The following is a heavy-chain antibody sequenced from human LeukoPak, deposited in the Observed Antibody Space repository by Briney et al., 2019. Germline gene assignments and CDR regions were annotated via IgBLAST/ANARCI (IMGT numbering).Heavy chain of an antibody. CDR1: GFTFSSYG. Sequence: GSLRLSCAASGFTFSSYGMHWVRQAPGKGLEWVAFIRYDGSNKYYADSVKGRFTISRDNSKNTLYLQMNSLRAEDTAVYYCARGIAVVGKYYFDYWGQGTLVTVSS. V-gene: IGHV3-30*02. D-gene: IGHD6-19*01. CDR3: ARGIAVVGKYYFDY. J-gene: IGHJ4*02. CDR2: IRYDGSNK.